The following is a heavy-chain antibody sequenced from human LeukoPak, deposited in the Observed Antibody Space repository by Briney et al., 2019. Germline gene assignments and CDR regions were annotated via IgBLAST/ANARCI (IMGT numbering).Heavy chain of an antibody. V-gene: IGHV1-46*01. CDR3: GRGVITGTTDWFDP. J-gene: IGHJ5*01. D-gene: IGHD1-20*01. Sequence: ASVKVSCKXSGYTFTSYYMHWVRQAPGQGLEWMGIINPSGGSTSYSQKFQGRVTMTRDTSTSTVYMELSSLRSEDTAVYYFGRGVITGTTDWFDPWGQGTLVTVS. CDR1: GYTFTSYY. CDR2: INPSGGST.